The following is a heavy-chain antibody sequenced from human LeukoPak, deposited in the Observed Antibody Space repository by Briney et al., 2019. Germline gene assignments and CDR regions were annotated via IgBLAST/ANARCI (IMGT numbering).Heavy chain of an antibody. CDR2: ISSSGLYI. D-gene: IGHD6-13*01. J-gene: IGHJ5*02. V-gene: IGHV3-21*01. Sequence: GGSLRLSCEVSGFTSSTYTMNWVRQAPGKGLEWVSSISSSGLYIYYADSVKGRFTISRDNAKNTLYLQMNSLRAEDTAVYYCARGAAVPFDPWGQGTLVTVSS. CDR1: GFTSSTYT. CDR3: ARGAAVPFDP.